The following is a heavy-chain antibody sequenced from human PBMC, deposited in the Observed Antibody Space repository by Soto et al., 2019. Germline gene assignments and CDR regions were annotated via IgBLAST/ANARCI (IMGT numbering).Heavy chain of an antibody. CDR3: TTDSYSTIIIVRFDY. V-gene: IGHV3-15*07. Sequence: PGGSLRLSCAASGFTFSNAWINWVRQAPGKGLEWVGRIKSKTDGGTTDYAEPVKGRFANSRDDSNNMVYLQMNSLKIEDTAVYYCTTDSYSTIIIVRFDYWGHGTLVTVSS. D-gene: IGHD2-8*01. CDR2: IKSKTDGGTT. J-gene: IGHJ4*01. CDR1: GFTFSNAW.